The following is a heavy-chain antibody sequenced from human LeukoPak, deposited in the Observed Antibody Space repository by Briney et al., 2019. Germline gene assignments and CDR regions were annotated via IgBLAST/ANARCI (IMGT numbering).Heavy chain of an antibody. V-gene: IGHV4-59*01. Sequence: SETLSLTCTVSGGSISSYYWSWIRQPPGKGLEWIGYIYYSGSTNYNPSLKSRVTISVDTSKNQFSLKLSSVTAADTAVYYCARGTYYYDGQFDPWGQGTLVTVSS. CDR3: ARGTYYYDGQFDP. CDR2: IYYSGST. J-gene: IGHJ5*02. D-gene: IGHD3-22*01. CDR1: GGSISSYY.